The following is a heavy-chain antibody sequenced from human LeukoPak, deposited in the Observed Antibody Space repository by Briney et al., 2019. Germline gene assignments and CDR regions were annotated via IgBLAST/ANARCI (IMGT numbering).Heavy chain of an antibody. V-gene: IGHV4-34*01. D-gene: IGHD6-13*01. J-gene: IGHJ6*02. Sequence: SETLSLTCTVSGGSISGYYWSWIRQPPGKGLEWIGEINHSGSTNYNPSLKSRVTISVDTSKNQFSLKLSSVTAADTAVYYCARGPRRGDSSSWFYYYYGMDVWGQGTTVTVSS. CDR1: GGSISGYY. CDR3: ARGPRRGDSSSWFYYYYGMDV. CDR2: INHSGST.